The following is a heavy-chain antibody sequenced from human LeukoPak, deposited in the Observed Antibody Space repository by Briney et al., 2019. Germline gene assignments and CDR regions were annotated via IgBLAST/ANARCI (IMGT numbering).Heavy chain of an antibody. CDR3: ARGLTGDVGAFDI. J-gene: IGHJ3*02. CDR1: GFTFSSYW. Sequence: GGSLRLSCAASGFTFSSYWMSWVRQAPGKGLEWVAVISHDGSNKYYADSVKGRFTISRDDSKNTLYLQMNSLRAEDTAVYYCARGLTGDVGAFDIWGQGTMVTVSS. V-gene: IGHV3-30*03. CDR2: ISHDGSNK. D-gene: IGHD7-27*01.